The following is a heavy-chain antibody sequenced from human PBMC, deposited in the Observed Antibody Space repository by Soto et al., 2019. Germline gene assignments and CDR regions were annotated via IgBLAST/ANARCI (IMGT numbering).Heavy chain of an antibody. Sequence: EVQLVESGGGLVQPGGSLRLSCAASGFTFSSYWMHWVRQAPGKGLVWVARIHDDGSITNYADSVKGRFTISRDNAKNTLYLQMNSLRAEDTAVYYCGRVPPAAAGIGIDHWGQGILVTVSS. D-gene: IGHD6-13*01. CDR2: IHDDGSIT. V-gene: IGHV3-74*01. J-gene: IGHJ4*02. CDR3: GRVPPAAAGIGIDH. CDR1: GFTFSSYW.